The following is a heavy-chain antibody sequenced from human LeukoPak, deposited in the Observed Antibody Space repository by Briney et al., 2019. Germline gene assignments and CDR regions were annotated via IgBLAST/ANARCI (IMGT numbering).Heavy chain of an antibody. J-gene: IGHJ4*02. CDR1: GDSISSSNW. Sequence: SETLSLTCAVSGDSISSSNWWSWVRQPPGKGLEWIGEIYHSGSTNSNPSLKSRVTISADKSKNQFSLKLSSVTAADTAVYYCARQTGSGLFILPGGQGTLVTVSS. CDR3: ARQTGSGLFILP. D-gene: IGHD3/OR15-3a*01. V-gene: IGHV4-4*02. CDR2: IYHSGST.